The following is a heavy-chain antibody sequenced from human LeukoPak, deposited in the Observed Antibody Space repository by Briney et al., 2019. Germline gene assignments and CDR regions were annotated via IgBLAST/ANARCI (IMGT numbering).Heavy chain of an antibody. CDR1: GGSISSYY. CDR3: ASAMAPYDNPHYFDY. V-gene: IGHV4-59*01. Sequence: SETLSLTCTVSGGSISSYYWSWIRQPPGKGLEWIGYIYYSGSTNYNPSLKSRVTISVDTSKNQFSLKLSSVTAADTAVYYCASAMAPYDNPHYFDYWGQGTLVTVSS. CDR2: IYYSGST. D-gene: IGHD3-22*01. J-gene: IGHJ4*02.